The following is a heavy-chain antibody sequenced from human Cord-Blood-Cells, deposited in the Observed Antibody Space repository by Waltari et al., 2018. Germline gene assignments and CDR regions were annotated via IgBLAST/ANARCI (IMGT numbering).Heavy chain of an antibody. CDR3: ARGLYCSGGSCYGRWFDP. CDR2: SIPIFGTA. CDR1: GGTFRSYA. V-gene: IGHV1-69*01. J-gene: IGHJ5*02. D-gene: IGHD2-15*01. Sequence: QVQLVQSGPAVKKPWSSVKVSRTASGGTFRSYAISWVRQAPGQGLEWMGGSIPIFGTANYAQKFQGRVTITADESTSTAYMELSSLRSEDTAVYYCARGLYCSGGSCYGRWFDPWGQGTLVTVSS.